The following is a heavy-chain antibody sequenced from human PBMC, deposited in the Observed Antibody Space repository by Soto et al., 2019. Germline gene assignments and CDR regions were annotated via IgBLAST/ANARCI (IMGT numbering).Heavy chain of an antibody. D-gene: IGHD3-22*01. CDR3: ARDYPYYYDSSGYFGI. Sequence: KASETLSLTCTVSGGSISSGGYYWSWIRQHPGKGLEWIGYIYYSGSTYYNPSLKSRVTISVDTSKNQFSLKLSSVTAADTAVYYCARDYPYYYDSSGYFGIWGQGTMVTVSS. CDR1: GGSISSGGYY. V-gene: IGHV4-31*03. J-gene: IGHJ3*02. CDR2: IYYSGST.